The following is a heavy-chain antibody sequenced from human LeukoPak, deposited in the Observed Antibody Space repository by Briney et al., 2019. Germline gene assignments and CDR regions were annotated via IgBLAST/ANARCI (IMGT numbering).Heavy chain of an antibody. CDR2: ISYDGSNK. J-gene: IGHJ3*02. CDR1: GFTFSSYG. Sequence: GGSLRLSCAASGFTFSSYGMHWVRQAPGKGLEWVAVISYDGSNKYYADSVKGRFTISRDNSKNTLYLQMNSLRAEDTAVYYCAKGARYDILTGCYSDDAFDIWGQGTMVTVSS. V-gene: IGHV3-30*18. D-gene: IGHD3-9*01. CDR3: AKGARYDILTGCYSDDAFDI.